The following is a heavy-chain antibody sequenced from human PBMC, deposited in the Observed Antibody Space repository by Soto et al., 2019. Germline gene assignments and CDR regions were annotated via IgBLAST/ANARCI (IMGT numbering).Heavy chain of an antibody. J-gene: IGHJ4*02. V-gene: IGHV1-69*06. CDR3: ARAMGLAGGLPFAY. D-gene: IGHD3-16*01. CDR1: GGTFTSYA. CDR2: IIPIFATA. Sequence: QVQLVQSGAEVKKPGSSVKVSCKASGGTFTSYAITWVRQAPGQGLEWMGGIIPIFATANYAQKFQGRVTITADKSTSTAYMELSSLRSDDTAGYYRARAMGLAGGLPFAYWGQGTLVIVS.